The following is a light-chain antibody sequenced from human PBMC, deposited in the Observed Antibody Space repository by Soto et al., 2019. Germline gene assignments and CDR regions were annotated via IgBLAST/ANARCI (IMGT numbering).Light chain of an antibody. CDR3: SSYAGSNHLV. J-gene: IGLJ2*01. V-gene: IGLV2-8*01. CDR1: SSDVGGYNY. CDR2: EVI. Sequence: QSALTQPPSASGSPGQSVTISCTGTSSDVGGYNYVSWYQQHPGKAPKLMIYEVIKRPSGVPDRFSGSKSGNTASLTVSGLQADDEADYYCSSYAGSNHLVFGGGTQLTV.